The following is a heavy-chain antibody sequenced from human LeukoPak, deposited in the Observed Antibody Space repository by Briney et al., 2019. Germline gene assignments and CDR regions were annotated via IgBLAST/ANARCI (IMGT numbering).Heavy chain of an antibody. Sequence: GGSLRLSCAASGFTFSDYYMSWIRQAPGKGLEWISYITNNDGTTYYADSVKGRFTISRDNSKNTLYLQMNSLRAEDTAVYYCAKDYDFWSGYQFDYWGQGTLVTVSS. D-gene: IGHD3-3*01. CDR2: ITNNDGTT. CDR1: GFTFSDYY. V-gene: IGHV3-11*01. J-gene: IGHJ4*02. CDR3: AKDYDFWSGYQFDY.